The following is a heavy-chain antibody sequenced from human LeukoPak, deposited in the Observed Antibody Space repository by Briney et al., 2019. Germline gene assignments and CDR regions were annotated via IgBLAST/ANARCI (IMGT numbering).Heavy chain of an antibody. J-gene: IGHJ6*03. Sequence: GGSLRLSCAASGFTFSTYAMTWVRQAPGKGLEWVSIIGGSDSRTYHADSVKGRFTISRDNSKNTLYLQMNSLRAEDTAVYYCAKDSSSYNWGYMDVWGKGTTVIVSS. V-gene: IGHV3-23*01. CDR1: GFTFSTYA. CDR3: AKDSSSYNWGYMDV. D-gene: IGHD1-20*01. CDR2: IGGSDSRT.